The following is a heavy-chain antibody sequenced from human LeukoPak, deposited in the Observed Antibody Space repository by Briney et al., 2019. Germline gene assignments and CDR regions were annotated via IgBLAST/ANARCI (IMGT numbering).Heavy chain of an antibody. CDR1: GFTFSGYY. CDR2: IRGSGSHT. V-gene: IGHV3-11*05. D-gene: IGHD4-17*01. CDR3: ARGQITRTVNIDC. Sequence: GGSLRLSCAASGFTFSGYYMNWIRQTPGKGLEWVSCIRGSGSHTDYADSVKGRFTISRDNAKNSLYLQMNSLRAEDTAVYYCARGQITRTVNIDCWGQGTLVTASS. J-gene: IGHJ4*02.